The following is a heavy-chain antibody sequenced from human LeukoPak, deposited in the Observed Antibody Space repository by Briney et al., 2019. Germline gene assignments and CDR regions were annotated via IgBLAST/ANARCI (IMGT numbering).Heavy chain of an antibody. CDR2: IYYSGST. CDR1: GGSISSGGYY. J-gene: IGHJ6*04. D-gene: IGHD3-9*01. Sequence: PSQTLSLTCTVSGGSISSGGYYWSWIRQHPGKGLEWIGYIYYSGSTYYNPSLKSRVTISVDTSKNQFSLKLSSVTAADTAVYYCARADVLTGYYGTSYYGMDVWGKGTTVTVSS. V-gene: IGHV4-31*03. CDR3: ARADVLTGYYGTSYYGMDV.